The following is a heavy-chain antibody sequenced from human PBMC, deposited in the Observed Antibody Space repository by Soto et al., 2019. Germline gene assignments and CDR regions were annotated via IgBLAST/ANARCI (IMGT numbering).Heavy chain of an antibody. D-gene: IGHD2-15*01. CDR3: ARLVSHCSGGSCPYYYYYGMDV. CDR2: IYYSGST. J-gene: IGHJ6*02. V-gene: IGHV4-39*01. Sequence: SETLSLTCTVSGGSISSSSYYWGWIRQPPGKGLEWIGSIYYSGSTYYNPSLKSRVTNSVNTSKKPFSLELSSVTAADTAVYYCARLVSHCSGGSCPYYYYYGMDVWGQGTTVTVSS. CDR1: GGSISSSSYY.